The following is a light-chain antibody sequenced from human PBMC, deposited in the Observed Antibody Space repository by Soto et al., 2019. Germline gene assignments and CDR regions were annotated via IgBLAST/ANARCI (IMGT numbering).Light chain of an antibody. V-gene: IGKV3-15*01. Sequence: EVVMTQSPATLSVSPGERATLSSRASQSVDSNLAWYQHKPGQAPRLLTHRASTRAAGIPVTFSDSGSGTESTLTISRCQYIDCAVSCFQHYKIWVYNFGQGTNLDI. CDR2: RAS. CDR1: QSVDSN. J-gene: IGKJ2*01. CDR3: QHYKIWVYN.